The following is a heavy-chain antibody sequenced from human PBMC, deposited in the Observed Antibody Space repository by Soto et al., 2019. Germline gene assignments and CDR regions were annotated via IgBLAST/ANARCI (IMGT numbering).Heavy chain of an antibody. Sequence: ASVKVSCKASGYTFITYGINWVRQAPGQGLEWMGWITVYNGNTNCAQKLQGRVTMTTDTSTSTAYMELRSLTSDDTAVYYCARCGGDCRRSFDYWGQGTLVTVSS. CDR3: ARCGGDCRRSFDY. V-gene: IGHV1-18*01. J-gene: IGHJ4*02. D-gene: IGHD2-21*02. CDR1: GYTFITYG. CDR2: ITVYNGNT.